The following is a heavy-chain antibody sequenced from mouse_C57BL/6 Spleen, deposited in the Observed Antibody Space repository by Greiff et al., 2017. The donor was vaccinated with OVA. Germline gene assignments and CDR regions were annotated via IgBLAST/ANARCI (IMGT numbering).Heavy chain of an antibody. CDR2: IYPRDGST. CDR1: GYTFTSYD. Sequence: QVQLKQSGPELVKPGASVKLSCKASGYTFTSYDINWVKQRPGQGLEWIGWIYPRDGSTTYNEKFKGKATLTVDTSSSTAYMELHSLTSEDSAVYFCARVSSYAMDYWGQGTSVTVSS. J-gene: IGHJ4*01. CDR3: ARVSSYAMDY. V-gene: IGHV1-85*01.